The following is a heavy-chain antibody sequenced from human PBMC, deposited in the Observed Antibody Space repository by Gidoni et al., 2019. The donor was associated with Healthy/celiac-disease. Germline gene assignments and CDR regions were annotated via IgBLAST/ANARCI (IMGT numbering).Heavy chain of an antibody. Sequence: QVQLQQWGAGLLKPSETLSLTCAVYGWSFSGYYWSWSRQPPGKGLAWNGESNHSGSTNYNPSLKSRVTISGDTSKNQFSLKLSSWSAADTSVYYCARIKGLSGFDIDYWGQGTLVTVSS. CDR2: SNHSGST. CDR3: ARIKGLSGFDIDY. V-gene: IGHV4-34*01. D-gene: IGHD3-16*02. CDR1: GWSFSGYY. J-gene: IGHJ4*02.